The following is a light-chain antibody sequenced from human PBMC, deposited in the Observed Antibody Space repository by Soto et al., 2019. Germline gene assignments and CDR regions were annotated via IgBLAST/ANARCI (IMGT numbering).Light chain of an antibody. CDR3: QSFDSSLSGWV. V-gene: IGLV1-40*01. Sequence: QSVLTQPPSVSGAPGQRVTISCTGSSSNIGAGYDVHWYQQLPGTAPKLLIYSNNNRPSGVPDRFSGSKSGTSASLAITGLQSDDVADYYCQSFDSSLSGWVFGGGTKLTVL. CDR1: SSNIGAGYD. CDR2: SNN. J-gene: IGLJ3*02.